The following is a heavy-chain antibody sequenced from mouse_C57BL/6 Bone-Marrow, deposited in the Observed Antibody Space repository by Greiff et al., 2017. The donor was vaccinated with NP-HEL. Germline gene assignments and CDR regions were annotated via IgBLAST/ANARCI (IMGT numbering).Heavy chain of an antibody. Sequence: EVQRVESGGGLVQPKGSLKLSCAASGFTFNTYAMHWVRQAPGKGLEWVARIRSKSSNYATYYADSVKDRFTISRDDSQSMLYLQMNNLKTEDTAMYYCVLVATTGRGYMTMDYWGQGTSVTVSS. D-gene: IGHD1-1*01. CDR1: GFTFNTYA. V-gene: IGHV10-3*01. CDR2: IRSKSSNYAT. J-gene: IGHJ4*01. CDR3: VLVATTGRGYMTMDY.